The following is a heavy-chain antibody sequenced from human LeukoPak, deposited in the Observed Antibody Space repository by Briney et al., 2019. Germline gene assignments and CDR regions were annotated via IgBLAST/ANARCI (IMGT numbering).Heavy chain of an antibody. D-gene: IGHD3-16*01. J-gene: IGHJ5*01. CDR2: VRYDGSKT. V-gene: IGHV3-30*02. CDR3: VRDGIGGSTTLDS. CDR1: GFSFGGYG. Sequence: PGGSLRLSCPASGFSFGGYGMHWVRQTPGKGLDWVSFVRYDGSKTYYGDSVKGRFTISRDNSNNTVYLQMNRLRPDDTAVYYCVRDGIGGSTTLDSWGQGTLVTVSS.